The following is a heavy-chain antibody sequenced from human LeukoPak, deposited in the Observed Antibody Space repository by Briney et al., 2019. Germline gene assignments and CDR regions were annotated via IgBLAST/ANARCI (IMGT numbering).Heavy chain of an antibody. J-gene: IGHJ4*02. D-gene: IGHD3-9*01. V-gene: IGHV4-30-4*02. CDR3: ARGSYDILTGFLPTNLFDY. Sequence: PSETLSLTCTVSGGSISSGDYYWSWIRQPPGKGLEWIGYIYYSGSTYYNPSLKSRVTISVDTSKNQFSLKLSSVTAADTAVYYCARGSYDILTGFLPTNLFDYWGQGTLVTVSS. CDR2: IYYSGST. CDR1: GGSISSGDYY.